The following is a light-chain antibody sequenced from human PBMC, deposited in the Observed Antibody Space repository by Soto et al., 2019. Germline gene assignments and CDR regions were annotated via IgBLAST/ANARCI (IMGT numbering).Light chain of an antibody. J-gene: IGKJ1*01. CDR3: QQSYRTPT. V-gene: IGKV1-39*01. Sequence: DIQMTQSPSSLSASVGDRVTITCRASQSISSYLNWYQQKPGKAPKLLIYAASSLQSGVPSRFSPSGSATFFPIPISSLQPEYIATYYCQQSYRTPTFGQGTKVETK. CDR1: QSISSY. CDR2: AAS.